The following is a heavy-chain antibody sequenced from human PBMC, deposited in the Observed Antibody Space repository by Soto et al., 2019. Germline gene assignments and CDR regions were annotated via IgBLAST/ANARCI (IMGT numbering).Heavy chain of an antibody. CDR1: GGTFSSYA. D-gene: IGHD3-10*01. CDR3: ARDKYLGYGSGSYRYYGMDV. Sequence: SVKVSCKASGGTFSSYAISWVRQAPGQGLEWMGGIIPIFGTANYAQKFQGRVTITADESTSTAYMELSSLRSEDTAVYYCARDKYLGYGSGSYRYYGMDVWGPGTTVTVSS. J-gene: IGHJ6*02. V-gene: IGHV1-69*13. CDR2: IIPIFGTA.